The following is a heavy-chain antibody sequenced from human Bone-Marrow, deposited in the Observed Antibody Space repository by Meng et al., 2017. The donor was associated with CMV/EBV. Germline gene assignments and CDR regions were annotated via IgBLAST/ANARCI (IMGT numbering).Heavy chain of an antibody. CDR3: ARAPNRRGHAFDI. Sequence: GESLKISCAASGFTFSDYYMSWIRQAPGKGLEWVSYISSSGSTIYYADSVKGRFTISRDNAKNSLYLQMNSLRAEDTAAYYCARAPNRRGHAFDIWGQGTMVTVSS. V-gene: IGHV3-11*01. CDR1: GFTFSDYY. J-gene: IGHJ3*02. D-gene: IGHD2/OR15-2a*01. CDR2: ISSSGSTI.